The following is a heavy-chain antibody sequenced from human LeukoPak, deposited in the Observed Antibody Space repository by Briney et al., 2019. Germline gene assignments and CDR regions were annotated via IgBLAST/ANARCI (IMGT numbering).Heavy chain of an antibody. J-gene: IGHJ6*02. Sequence: ASVKVSCKTSGYTFTTVGISWVRQARGQGLEWIGWISTDSGDTNYAQIFQGRVTLTTDTSTTTAYMELRSLRSDDTAVYYCARATVGATTFYYYYGMDVWGQGTTVTVSS. CDR1: GYTFTTVG. CDR3: ARATVGATTFYYYYGMDV. V-gene: IGHV1-18*01. CDR2: ISTDSGDT. D-gene: IGHD1-26*01.